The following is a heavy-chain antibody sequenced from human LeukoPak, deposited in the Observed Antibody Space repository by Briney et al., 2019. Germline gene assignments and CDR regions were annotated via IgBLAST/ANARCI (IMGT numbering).Heavy chain of an antibody. CDR2: ISGSGGST. Sequence: GGSLRLSCAASGFTFSSYAMSWVRQAPGKGLEWVSAISGSGGSTYYADSVKGRFTISRDNSKNTLYLQMNSLRAEDTAVYYCAKGPFGGLVPHGYFDYWGQGTLVTVSS. CDR3: AKGPFGGLVPHGYFDY. D-gene: IGHD6-19*01. CDR1: GFTFSSYA. J-gene: IGHJ4*02. V-gene: IGHV3-23*01.